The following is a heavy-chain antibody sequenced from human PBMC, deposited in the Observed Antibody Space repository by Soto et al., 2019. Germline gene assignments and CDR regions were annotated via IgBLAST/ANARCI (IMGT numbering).Heavy chain of an antibody. D-gene: IGHD3-22*01. J-gene: IGHJ2*01. Sequence: QVHLEESGGGVVQPGRSLRLSCAASGFSFSTYGMHWVRQAPGKGLEWVAVISHDGGNEYYADSVKGRFTISRDSSKNTVYLQMNNVRAEDTAVYYCAKDPRRGYTRGYFDFWGLGTLVTVSS. CDR1: GFSFSTYG. CDR3: AKDPRRGYTRGYFDF. CDR2: ISHDGGNE. V-gene: IGHV3-30*18.